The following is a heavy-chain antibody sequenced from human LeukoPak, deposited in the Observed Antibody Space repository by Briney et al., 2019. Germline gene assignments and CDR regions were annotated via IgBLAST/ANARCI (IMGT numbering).Heavy chain of an antibody. V-gene: IGHV3-15*07. D-gene: IGHD3-22*01. CDR1: GFSFYNAW. CDR2: IRSNSDGGTI. Sequence: GGSLRLSCATSGFSFYNAWMNWVRQAPGKGLEWVGRIRSNSDGGTIDYAAPVKGRFTLSRDDSKDTQYLQMNSLQTEDTAVYYCATDFYDSTWGQGTLVTVSS. CDR3: ATDFYDST. J-gene: IGHJ5*02.